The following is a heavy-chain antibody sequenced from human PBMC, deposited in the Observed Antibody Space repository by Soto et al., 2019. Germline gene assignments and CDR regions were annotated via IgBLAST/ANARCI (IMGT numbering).Heavy chain of an antibody. CDR1: GFNFSSYA. CDR3: ARSLDGLDV. V-gene: IGHV3-33*01. D-gene: IGHD3-16*01. Sequence: QVQLVESGGGVVRPGGLLRLSCAASGFNFSSYAMYWVRQAPGKGLEGVAVIWNDGSKRYHADSVKGRFTISRDNYKNTLYLQMSSVRHEDTAVYYCARSLDGLDVWGQGTTVYVSS. CDR2: IWNDGSKR. J-gene: IGHJ6*02.